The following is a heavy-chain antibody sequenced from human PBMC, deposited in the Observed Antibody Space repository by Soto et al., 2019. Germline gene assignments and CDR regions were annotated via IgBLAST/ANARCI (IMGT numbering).Heavy chain of an antibody. CDR3: ARGERYSSSSDLTY. Sequence: QVQLVQSGAEVKEPGASVKVSCKPSGYTFTNFGVNWVRQAPGQGLEWMGWISAYSGDTRYEQNFQGRVTMTTDTSTSTAYMELRSLTFDDTAVYYCARGERYSSSSDLTYWGQGTLVTVST. CDR1: GYTFTNFG. V-gene: IGHV1-18*01. CDR2: ISAYSGDT. D-gene: IGHD6-6*01. J-gene: IGHJ4*02.